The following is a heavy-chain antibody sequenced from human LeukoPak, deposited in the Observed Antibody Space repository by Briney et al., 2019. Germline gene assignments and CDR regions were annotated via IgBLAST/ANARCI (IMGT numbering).Heavy chain of an antibody. Sequence: SETLFLTCTVSGGSISSGGYYWSWIRQHPGKGLEWIGYIYYSGGTYYNPSLKSRVTISVDTSKNQFSLKLSSVTAADTAVYYCARWVGPYYYYMDVWGKGTTVTVSS. CDR2: IYYSGGT. V-gene: IGHV4-31*03. D-gene: IGHD3-16*01. CDR1: GGSISSGGYY. CDR3: ARWVGPYYYYMDV. J-gene: IGHJ6*03.